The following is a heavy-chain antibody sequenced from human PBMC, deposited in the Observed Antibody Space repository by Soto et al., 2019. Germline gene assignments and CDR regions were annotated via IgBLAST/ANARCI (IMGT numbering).Heavy chain of an antibody. CDR3: TRGPRPISTGTGAY. V-gene: IGHV3-74*01. D-gene: IGHD3-10*01. CDR1: GFTFRSFT. Sequence: GGSLRLSCAASGFTFRSFTMNWVRQAPGKGLEWVSRIYNDGTYSDYADSVRGRFTISRDNVNDTLYLQMNNLRAEDSGLYYCTRGPRPISTGTGAYWGQGTQVTVSS. CDR2: IYNDGTYS. J-gene: IGHJ4*02.